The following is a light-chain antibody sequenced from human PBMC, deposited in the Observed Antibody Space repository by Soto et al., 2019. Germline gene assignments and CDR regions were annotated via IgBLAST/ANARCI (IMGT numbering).Light chain of an antibody. CDR3: QQRSNWPPET. J-gene: IGKJ4*01. CDR1: QSVSSY. V-gene: IGKV3-11*01. Sequence: EILLAQSPATLSLSPGERATLSCRASQSVSSYLAWYQQKPGQAPRLLIYDASNRATGIPARFSGSGSGTDFTLTISSLEPEDFAVYYCQQRSNWPPETFGGGTKVDI. CDR2: DAS.